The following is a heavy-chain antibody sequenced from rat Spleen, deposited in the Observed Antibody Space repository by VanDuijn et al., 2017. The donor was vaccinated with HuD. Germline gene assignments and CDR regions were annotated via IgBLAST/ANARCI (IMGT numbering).Heavy chain of an antibody. CDR2: ISTSGDRT. CDR1: GFTFSTFD. Sequence: EMQLVESGGGLVQPGRSLKLSCTASGFTFSTFDMAWVRQAPTQGLEWVASISTSGDRTYYRDSVKGRFTVSRDDAKSTLYLQMDSLRSEDTATYYCTTENYWFAYWGQGTLVTVSS. D-gene: IGHD1-10*01. J-gene: IGHJ3*01. CDR3: TTENYWFAY. V-gene: IGHV5-27*01.